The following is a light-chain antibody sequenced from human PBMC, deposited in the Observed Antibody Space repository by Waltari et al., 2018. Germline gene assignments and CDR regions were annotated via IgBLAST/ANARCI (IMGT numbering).Light chain of an antibody. V-gene: IGLV2-11*01. Sequence: QSALTQPRSVSVPPGQSVTIPCTGPSSAVGGCNYVTWYQHPPGNAHKLTFYDFYKRPSRVPERFSGSKSGNTASLTISGLQVEDEADYYCCSYAGSYTLIFGGGTKLTVL. CDR2: DFY. CDR3: CSYAGSYTLI. J-gene: IGLJ2*01. CDR1: SSAVGGCNY.